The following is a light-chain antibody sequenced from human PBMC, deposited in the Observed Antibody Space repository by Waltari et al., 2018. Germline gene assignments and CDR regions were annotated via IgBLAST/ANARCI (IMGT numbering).Light chain of an antibody. J-gene: IGKJ1*01. CDR3: QQSYSTPRT. Sequence: EIVLTQSPATLSLSPGERATLACRASQSVSSYLAWYQQKPGQAPRLLMYEASNRATGIPARFSGSGSGTEFTLTISSLQPEDFATYYCQQSYSTPRTFGQGTKVEIK. CDR2: EAS. V-gene: IGKV3-11*01. CDR1: QSVSSY.